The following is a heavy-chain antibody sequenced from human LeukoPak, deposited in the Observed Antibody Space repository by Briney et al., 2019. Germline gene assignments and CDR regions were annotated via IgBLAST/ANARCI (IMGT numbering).Heavy chain of an antibody. J-gene: IGHJ4*02. CDR1: GFTFSSYA. CDR2: ISGSGGST. CDR3: ARLAYCGGDCYTFDY. V-gene: IGHV3-23*01. Sequence: GGSLRLSCAASGFTFSSYAMSWVRQAPGKGLEWVSAISGSGGSTYYADSVKGRFTISRDNSKNTLYLQMNSLRAEDTAVYYCARLAYCGGDCYTFDYWGQGTLVTVSS. D-gene: IGHD2-21*02.